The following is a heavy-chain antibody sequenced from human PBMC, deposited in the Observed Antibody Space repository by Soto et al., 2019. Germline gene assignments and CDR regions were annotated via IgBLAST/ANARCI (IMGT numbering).Heavy chain of an antibody. V-gene: IGHV3-15*01. J-gene: IGHJ6*02. CDR1: GFTFSNAW. D-gene: IGHD3-3*01. CDR3: TTGEFYRVTIFRVVIRPDV. Sequence: PGGSLRLSCAASGFTFSNAWMSWVRQAPGKGLEWVGRSKSKTGGGTTGYAATVKGRFTILKDDSTVTMYLQMNSLKPENTAVYYGTTGEFYRVTIFRVVIRPDVWGQGTTVTVSS. CDR2: SKSKTGGGTT.